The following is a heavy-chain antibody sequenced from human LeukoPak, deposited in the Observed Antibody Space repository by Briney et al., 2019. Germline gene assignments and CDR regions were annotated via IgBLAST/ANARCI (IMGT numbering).Heavy chain of an antibody. Sequence: GRSLRLSCTASGFNFDEYDMSWVRQAPGKGLEWVGRIRTEAYDGTINYAASVEGRFTISRDDSKGIAHLQMSSLKTEDSGIYYCTGSATAARRGNDYWGQGTLVTVSA. CDR1: GFNFDEYD. CDR3: TGSATAARRGNDY. D-gene: IGHD6-6*01. V-gene: IGHV3-49*04. J-gene: IGHJ4*02. CDR2: IRTEAYDGTI.